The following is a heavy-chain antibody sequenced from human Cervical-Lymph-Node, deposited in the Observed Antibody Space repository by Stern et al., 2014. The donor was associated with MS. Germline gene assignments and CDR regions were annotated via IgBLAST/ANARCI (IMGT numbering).Heavy chain of an antibody. CDR1: GFTFSNAW. J-gene: IGHJ4*02. Sequence: VQLVESGGGLVKPGGSLRLSCAASGFTFSNAWMTWVRQSPGKGLEWVGRIKSRADGGATDYAAPVKGRFTISRDDSKNTLFLHMDSLEAEDTAVYYCTTGPESSSLLLDHWGQGTLVTVSS. V-gene: IGHV3-15*01. CDR2: IKSRADGGAT. CDR3: TTGPESSSLLLDH. D-gene: IGHD6-13*01.